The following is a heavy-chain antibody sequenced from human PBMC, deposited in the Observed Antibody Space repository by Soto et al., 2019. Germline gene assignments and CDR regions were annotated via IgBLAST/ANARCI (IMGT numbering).Heavy chain of an antibody. CDR2: ISYDGSSE. CDR1: GFNFRNYV. Sequence: QVRLVESGGGAVPPGGSLRLSCAASGFNFRNYVFHWVRQAPGKGLEWVAVISYDGSSEYYADSVKGRFTISRDNSKQTLFLHMNSLTPEDTAVYYCAREALGVSATIHFDSWGPGPWSPSPQ. CDR3: AREALGVSATIHFDS. J-gene: IGHJ4*02. V-gene: IGHV3-30-3*01. D-gene: IGHD2-15*01.